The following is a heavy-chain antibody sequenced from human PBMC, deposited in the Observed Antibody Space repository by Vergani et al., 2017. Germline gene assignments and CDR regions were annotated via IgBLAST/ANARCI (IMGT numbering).Heavy chain of an antibody. J-gene: IGHJ4*02. CDR1: GFTFSSYE. Sequence: EVQLVESGGGLVQPGGSLRLSCAASGFTFSSYEMNWVRQAPGKGLEWVSYISSSGSTIYYADSVKGRFTISRDNAKNSLYLQMNSLRAEDTAVYYCAREVVAVAGPYYFDYWGQGTLVTVSS. D-gene: IGHD6-19*01. CDR2: ISSSGSTI. V-gene: IGHV3-48*03. CDR3: AREVVAVAGPYYFDY.